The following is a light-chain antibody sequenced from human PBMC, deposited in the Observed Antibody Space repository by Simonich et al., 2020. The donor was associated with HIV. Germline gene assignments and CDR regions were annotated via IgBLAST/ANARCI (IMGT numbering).Light chain of an antibody. CDR2: EVS. V-gene: IGLV2-18*02. J-gene: IGLJ3*02. Sequence: QSALTQPASVSGSPGQSITISCTGTSSNIVSYNRVSWYQQPPGTAPTLIIYEVSHRPSGVPDRFSGSKSGNTASLTISGLQAEDEADYYCCSYAGIYTWVFGGGTKLTVL. CDR3: CSYAGIYTWV. CDR1: SSNIVSYNR.